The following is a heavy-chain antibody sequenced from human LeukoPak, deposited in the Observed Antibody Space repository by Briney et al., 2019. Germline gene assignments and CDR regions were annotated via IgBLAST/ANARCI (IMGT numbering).Heavy chain of an antibody. V-gene: IGHV3-30*18. J-gene: IGHJ4*02. CDR3: ANGVGLWATNYFNY. CDR1: GFTFRNYG. CDR2: ISYHGSDK. Sequence: HPGRSLRLSCAASGFTFRNYGMHWVRQAPGKGLEWVAVISYHGSDKYYADSVKGRFTISRDNSKNTLYLQIYSPRTEDTAVYYCANGVGLWATNYFNYWGQGTLVTVSS. D-gene: IGHD5-18*01.